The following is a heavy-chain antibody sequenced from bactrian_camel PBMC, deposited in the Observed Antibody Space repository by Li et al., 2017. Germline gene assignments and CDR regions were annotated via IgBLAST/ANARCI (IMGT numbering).Heavy chain of an antibody. Sequence: HVQLVESGGGLVQPGGSLRLSCAASGFPFTSYDISWVRQAPGKGLEWVSSISSGPGTNVDYADSVKGRFTISQDSGGNTLHLQMGSLKPEDTAMYYCAAGWDNRYMWYQTPAYSLWGQGTQVTVS. CDR3: AAGWDNRYMWYQTPAYSL. CDR2: ISSGPGTNV. D-gene: IGHD2*01. V-gene: IGHV3-2*01. J-gene: IGHJ4*01. CDR1: GFPFTSYD.